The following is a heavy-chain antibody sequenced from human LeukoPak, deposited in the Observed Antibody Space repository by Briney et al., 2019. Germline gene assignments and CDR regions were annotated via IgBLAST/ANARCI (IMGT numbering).Heavy chain of an antibody. D-gene: IGHD3-22*01. CDR1: GGTFSSYA. Sequence: SVKVSCKASGGTFSSYAISWVRQAPGQGLEWMGGIIPIFGTANYAQKFQARVTITADESTSTAYMELSSLRSEDTAVYYCARVYYYDRRNWFDPWGQGTLVTVSS. J-gene: IGHJ5*02. CDR2: IIPIFGTA. V-gene: IGHV1-69*13. CDR3: ARVYYYDRRNWFDP.